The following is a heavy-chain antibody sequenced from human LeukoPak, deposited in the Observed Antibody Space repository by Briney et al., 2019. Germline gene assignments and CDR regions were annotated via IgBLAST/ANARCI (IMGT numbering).Heavy chain of an antibody. V-gene: IGHV1-2*02. CDR1: GYTFTGYY. CDR3: ARRRYFDY. Sequence: WASVKVSCKASGYTFTGYYIHWVRQAPGQGLEWMGWINLNSGGTNYAQKFQDRVTMTRDTSITTAYMELRSLRSDDTAVYYCARRRYFDYWGQGTLVTVSS. J-gene: IGHJ4*02. CDR2: INLNSGGT. D-gene: IGHD3-9*01.